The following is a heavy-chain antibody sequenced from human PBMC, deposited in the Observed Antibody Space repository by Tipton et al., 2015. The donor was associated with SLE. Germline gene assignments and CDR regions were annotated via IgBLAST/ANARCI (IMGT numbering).Heavy chain of an antibody. CDR1: GGSIISGDYF. CDR3: ARAWPKAYSGGLDV. Sequence: TLSLTCTVSGGSIISGDYFWTWIRQPPGKGLEWIGYISDNGITYYSPSLKSRVTISVDKSKNQFSLKLSSVTAADTAVYYCARAWPKAYSGGLDVWGQGTTVTVSS. D-gene: IGHD1-26*01. CDR2: ISDNGIT. J-gene: IGHJ6*02. V-gene: IGHV4-30-4*01.